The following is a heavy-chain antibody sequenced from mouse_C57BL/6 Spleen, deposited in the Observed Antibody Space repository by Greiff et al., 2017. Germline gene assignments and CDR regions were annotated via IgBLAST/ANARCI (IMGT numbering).Heavy chain of an antibody. J-gene: IGHJ2*01. V-gene: IGHV1-76*01. CDR3: ARTIYYGNYLDY. Sequence: VQLQQSGAELVRPGASVKLSCKASGYTFTDYYINWVKQRPGQGLEWIARIYPGSGNTYYNEKFKGKATLTAEKSSSTAYMQLSSLTSEDSAVYFCARTIYYGNYLDYWGQGTTLTGSS. D-gene: IGHD2-1*01. CDR2: IYPGSGNT. CDR1: GYTFTDYY.